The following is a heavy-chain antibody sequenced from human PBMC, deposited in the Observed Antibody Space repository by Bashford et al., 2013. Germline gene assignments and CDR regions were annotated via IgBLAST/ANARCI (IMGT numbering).Heavy chain of an antibody. J-gene: IGHJ6*02. D-gene: IGHD1-1*01. CDR3: ARRLEVDGDYHYYYGMDV. CDR2: IQQDGSDE. CDR1: GFTCSRYW. V-gene: IGHV3-7*01. Sequence: GSLRLSCAASGFTCSRYWMXWVRQAPGRGWSGANIQQDGSDEYYVDSVKGRFTISRDNAKNSLYLQMNSLRAEDTAVYYCARRLEVDGDYHYYYGMDVWGQGTTVTVSS.